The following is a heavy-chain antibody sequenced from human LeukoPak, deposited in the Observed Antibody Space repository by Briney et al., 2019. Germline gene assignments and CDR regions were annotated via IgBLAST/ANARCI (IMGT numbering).Heavy chain of an antibody. CDR1: GYTFTGYY. D-gene: IGHD1-1*01. Sequence: ASVKVSCKASGYTFTGYYMHWVRQAPGQGLEWTGWINPNSGGTNYAQKFQGRVTMTRDTSISTAYMELGRLRSDDTAVYYCAANWNDVEAFDIWGQGTMVTVSS. CDR2: INPNSGGT. V-gene: IGHV1-2*02. CDR3: AANWNDVEAFDI. J-gene: IGHJ3*02.